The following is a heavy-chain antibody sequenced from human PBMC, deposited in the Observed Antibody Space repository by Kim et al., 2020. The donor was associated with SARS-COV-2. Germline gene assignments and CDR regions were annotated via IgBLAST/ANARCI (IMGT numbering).Heavy chain of an antibody. J-gene: IGHJ3*02. Sequence: YYADSVKGRFTISRDNSKNTLYLQMNSLRAEDTAVYYCAKGAIRRDAFDIWGQGTMVTVSS. CDR3: AKGAIRRDAFDI. V-gene: IGHV3-23*01.